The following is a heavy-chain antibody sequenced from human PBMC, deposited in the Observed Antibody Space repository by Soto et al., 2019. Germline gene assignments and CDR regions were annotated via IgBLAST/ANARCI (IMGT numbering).Heavy chain of an antibody. Sequence: SEALSLTCTVSGGSISSYYWSWIRQPPGKGLEWIGYIYYSGSTNYNPSLKSRVAISVDTSKNQFSLNLRSVTAADTAIYYCASGYNGGWYLNDYWGQGTLVPVSP. CDR3: ASGYNGGWYLNDY. V-gene: IGHV4-59*01. CDR1: GGSISSYY. CDR2: IYYSGST. D-gene: IGHD6-19*01. J-gene: IGHJ4*02.